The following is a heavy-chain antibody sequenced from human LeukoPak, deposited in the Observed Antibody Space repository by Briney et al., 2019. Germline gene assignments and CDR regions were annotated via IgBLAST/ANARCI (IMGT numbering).Heavy chain of an antibody. D-gene: IGHD6-19*01. CDR3: ARISSHSSGWYKFDP. CDR1: GGSISSYY. V-gene: IGHV4-59*01. J-gene: IGHJ5*02. CDR2: IYYSGST. Sequence: SETLSLTCTVSGGSISSYYWSWIRQPPGKGLEWIGYIYYSGSTNYNPSLKSRVTISVDTSKNQFSLKLSSVTAADTAVYYCARISSHSSGWYKFDPWGQGTLVTVSS.